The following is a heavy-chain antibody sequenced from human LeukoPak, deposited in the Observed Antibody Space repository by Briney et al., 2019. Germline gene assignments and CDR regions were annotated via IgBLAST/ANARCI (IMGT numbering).Heavy chain of an antibody. J-gene: IGHJ3*02. D-gene: IGHD2-15*01. CDR3: ANLVVVVPAALGYCSGGSCPKAFDI. V-gene: IGHV3-30*18. CDR1: GFTFSSYG. Sequence: GGSLRLSCAASGFTFSSYGMHWVRQAPGKGLEWVAVISYDGSNKYYADSVKGRFTISRDNSKNTLYLQMNSLRAEDTAVYYCANLVVVVPAALGYCSGGSCPKAFDIWGQGTMVTVSS. CDR2: ISYDGSNK.